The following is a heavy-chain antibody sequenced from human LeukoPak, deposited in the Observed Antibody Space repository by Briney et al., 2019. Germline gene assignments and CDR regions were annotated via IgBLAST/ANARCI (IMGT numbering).Heavy chain of an antibody. V-gene: IGHV3-30*03. Sequence: PGRSLRPSCAASGFTFRQYGMHWVRQAPGKGLEWVAVISYDGSNKYYADSVKGRFTISRDNSKNTLYLQMNSLRAEDTAVYYCAIDQGRGSYVGSWGQGALVTVSS. CDR2: ISYDGSNK. D-gene: IGHD1-26*01. CDR1: GFTFRQYG. J-gene: IGHJ5*02. CDR3: AIDQGRGSYVGS.